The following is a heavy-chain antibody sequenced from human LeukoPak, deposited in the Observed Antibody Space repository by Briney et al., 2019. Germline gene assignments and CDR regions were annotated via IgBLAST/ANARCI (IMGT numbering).Heavy chain of an antibody. CDR1: GFTFSSYS. CDR3: ARVRETQLIDAFDI. D-gene: IGHD1-1*01. J-gene: IGHJ3*02. CDR2: ISSSSSYI. Sequence: GGSLRLSCAASGFTFSSYSMNWVRQAPGKGLEWVSSISSSSSYIYYADSVKGRFTISRDNAKNSLYLQMNSLRAEDTAVYYCARVRETQLIDAFDIWGQGTMVTVSS. V-gene: IGHV3-21*01.